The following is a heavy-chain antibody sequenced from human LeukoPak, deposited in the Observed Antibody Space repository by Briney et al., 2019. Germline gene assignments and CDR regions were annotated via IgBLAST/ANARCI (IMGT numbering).Heavy chain of an antibody. J-gene: IGHJ6*03. V-gene: IGHV4-4*07. CDR1: GGSISSYY. Sequence: SETLSLTCTVSGGSISSYYWSWIRQPAGKGLEWIGRIYTSGSTNYNPSLKSRVTISVDTSKNQFSLKLSSVTAADTAVYYCARAQVVVAAPRYYYYYMDVWGKGTTVTVSS. D-gene: IGHD2-15*01. CDR2: IYTSGST. CDR3: ARAQVVVAAPRYYYYYMDV.